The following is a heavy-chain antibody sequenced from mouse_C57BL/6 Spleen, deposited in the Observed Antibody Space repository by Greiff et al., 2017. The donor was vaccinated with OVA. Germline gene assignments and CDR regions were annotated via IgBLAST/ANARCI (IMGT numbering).Heavy chain of an antibody. Sequence: VQLQQSGAELVRPGASVTLSCKASGYTFTDYEMHWVKQTPVHGLEWIGAIDPETGGTAYNQKFKGKSILTADKSSSTAYMELRSLTSEDSAVYYCTREGVYYGNYVYFDYWGQGTTLTVSS. D-gene: IGHD2-1*01. V-gene: IGHV1-15*01. CDR3: TREGVYYGNYVYFDY. J-gene: IGHJ2*01. CDR2: IDPETGGT. CDR1: GYTFTDYE.